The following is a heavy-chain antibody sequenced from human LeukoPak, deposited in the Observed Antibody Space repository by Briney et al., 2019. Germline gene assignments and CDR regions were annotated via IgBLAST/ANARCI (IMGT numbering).Heavy chain of an antibody. CDR1: GFTFSSYG. CDR2: IRYDGSNK. Sequence: GGSLRLSCAASGFTFSSYGMHWVRQAPGKGLEWVAFIRYDGSNKYYADSVKGRFTISRDNSKNTLYLQMNSLRAEDTAVYYCAKGIAARPRVFDYWGQGTLVTVSP. J-gene: IGHJ4*02. CDR3: AKGIAARPRVFDY. D-gene: IGHD6-6*01. V-gene: IGHV3-30*02.